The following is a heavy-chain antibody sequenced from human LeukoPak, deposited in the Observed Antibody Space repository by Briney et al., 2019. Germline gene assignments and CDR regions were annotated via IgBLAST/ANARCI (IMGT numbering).Heavy chain of an antibody. CDR1: GYTFTSYD. V-gene: IGHV1-8*01. J-gene: IGHJ6*02. D-gene: IGHD3/OR15-3a*01. CDR2: MNPNSGNT. Sequence: ASVKVSCKASGYTFTSYDINWVRQATGQGLEWMGWMNPNSGNTGYAQKFQGRVTMTRNTSRSTAYMELSSLRSEDTAVYYCASGVGGLYYYYGMDVWGQGTTVTVSS. CDR3: ASGVGGLYYYYGMDV.